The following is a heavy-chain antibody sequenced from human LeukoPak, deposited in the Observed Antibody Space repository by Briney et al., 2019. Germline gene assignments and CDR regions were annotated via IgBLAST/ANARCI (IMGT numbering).Heavy chain of an antibody. D-gene: IGHD3-22*01. Sequence: PGGSLRLSCAASGFTVSSNYMSWVRQAPGKGLEWVSYISSSSSTIYYADSVKGRFTISRDNAKNSLYLQMNSLKTEDTAVYYCARASGYYDYWGQGTLVTVSS. CDR1: GFTVSSNY. CDR2: ISSSSSTI. CDR3: ARASGYYDY. V-gene: IGHV3-48*01. J-gene: IGHJ4*02.